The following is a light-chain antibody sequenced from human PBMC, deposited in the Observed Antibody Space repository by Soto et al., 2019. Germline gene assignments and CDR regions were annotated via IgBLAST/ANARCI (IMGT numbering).Light chain of an antibody. V-gene: IGLV2-23*01. CDR3: CSYAGNNILV. CDR2: EGI. J-gene: IGLJ2*01. CDR1: SSDVGSYDL. Sequence: QSALTQPASVSGSPGQSITISCTGTSSDVGSYDLVSWYQQLPGKAPKLMIYEGIKRPSGVSNRFSGSKSGNTASLTISGLQAEDEADFYCCSYAGNNILVFGGGTKLTVL.